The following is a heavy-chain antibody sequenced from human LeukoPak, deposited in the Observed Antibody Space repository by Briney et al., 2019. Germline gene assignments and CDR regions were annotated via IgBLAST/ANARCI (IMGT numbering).Heavy chain of an antibody. J-gene: IGHJ5*02. CDR1: GFTFSSYW. CDR3: ARAIVLMVYGARNNWFDH. V-gene: IGHV3-7*01. CDR2: IKQDGSEK. D-gene: IGHD2-8*01. Sequence: GRSLRLSCAASGFTFSSYWMSWVRQAPGKGLEWVANIKQDGSEKYYVDSVKGRFTISRDNAKNSLYLQMNSLRAEDTAVYYCARAIVLMVYGARNNWFDHWGQGTLVTVSS.